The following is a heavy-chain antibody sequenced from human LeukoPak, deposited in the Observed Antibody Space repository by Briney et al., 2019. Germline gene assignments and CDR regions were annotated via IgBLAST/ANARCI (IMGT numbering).Heavy chain of an antibody. D-gene: IGHD3-22*01. Sequence: GGSLRLSCAASGFTFSSYSMNWVRPAPGKGLEWVSSISSSSYIYYADSVKGRFTISRDNAKNSLYLQMNSLRAEDTAVYYCARDESSGYPEFDYWGQGTLVTVSS. V-gene: IGHV3-21*01. CDR2: ISSSSYI. CDR3: ARDESSGYPEFDY. CDR1: GFTFSSYS. J-gene: IGHJ4*02.